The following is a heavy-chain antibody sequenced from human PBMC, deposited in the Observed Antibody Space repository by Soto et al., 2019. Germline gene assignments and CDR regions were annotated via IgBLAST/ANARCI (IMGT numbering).Heavy chain of an antibody. J-gene: IGHJ4*02. V-gene: IGHV3-23*01. Sequence: EVQLLESGGALVQPGGSLRLSCAASGFIFNNYDMTWVRQAPGKGLEWVSTISRSGGSTYYADSVKGRFTISRDNSKNTLYLQMNSMRADDTAVYYCAKGNRVVAGILDYWGQGTLVTVSS. CDR2: ISRSGGST. CDR3: AKGNRVVAGILDY. D-gene: IGHD6-19*01. CDR1: GFIFNNYD.